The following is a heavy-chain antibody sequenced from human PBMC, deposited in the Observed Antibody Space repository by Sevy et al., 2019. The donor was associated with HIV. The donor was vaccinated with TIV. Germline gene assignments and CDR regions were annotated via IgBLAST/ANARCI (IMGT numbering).Heavy chain of an antibody. Sequence: GGSLRLSCTTSGFTFGDYALSWFRQAPGKGLEWVGFIRNTHYGGTTEYAASVKGIFTISRDDSKSIAYLQMNSLIIEDTATYYCTRVNAFFYNSGSKVDAFDIWGQGTMVTVSS. CDR3: TRVNAFFYNSGSKVDAFDI. V-gene: IGHV3-49*03. J-gene: IGHJ3*02. D-gene: IGHD3-10*01. CDR1: GFTFGDYA. CDR2: IRNTHYGGTT.